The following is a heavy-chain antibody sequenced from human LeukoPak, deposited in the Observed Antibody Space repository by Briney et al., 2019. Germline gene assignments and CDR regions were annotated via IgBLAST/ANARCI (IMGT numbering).Heavy chain of an antibody. Sequence: SETLSLTCTVSGGSISSYYWSWLRQPPGKGLEWIGYIYYSGSTNYNPSLKSRVTISVDTSKNQFSLKLSSVTAADTAVYYCARDLLVGTGTTYYYYGMDVWGQGTTVTVSS. J-gene: IGHJ6*02. CDR3: ARDLLVGTGTTYYYYGMDV. CDR2: IYYSGST. V-gene: IGHV4-59*01. D-gene: IGHD1-1*01. CDR1: GGSISSYY.